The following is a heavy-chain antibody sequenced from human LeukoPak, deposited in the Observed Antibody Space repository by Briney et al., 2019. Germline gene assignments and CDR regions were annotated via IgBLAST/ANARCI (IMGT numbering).Heavy chain of an antibody. V-gene: IGHV4-39*01. J-gene: IGHJ5*02. CDR1: GGSISSSSYY. CDR2: IYYSGST. Sequence: SETLSLTCTVSGGSISSSSYYWGWIRQPPGKGLEWIGSIYYSGSTYYNPSLKSRVTISVDTSKNQLSLKLSSVTAADTAVYYCARHLKWELSLGSLWFDPWGQGTLVTVSS. D-gene: IGHD1-26*01. CDR3: ARHLKWELSLGSLWFDP.